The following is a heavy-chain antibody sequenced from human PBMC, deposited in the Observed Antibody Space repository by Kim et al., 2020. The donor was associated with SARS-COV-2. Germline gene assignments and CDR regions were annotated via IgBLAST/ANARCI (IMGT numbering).Heavy chain of an antibody. D-gene: IGHD3-22*01. Sequence: SETLSLTCTVSGGSISSSSYYWGWIRQPPGKGLEWIGSIYYSGSTYYNPSLKSRVTISVDTSKNQFSLKLSSVTAADTAVYYCARQVGLSVYYYDSSGLFDYWGQGTLVTVSS. CDR3: ARQVGLSVYYYDSSGLFDY. CDR2: IYYSGST. V-gene: IGHV4-39*01. CDR1: GGSISSSSYY. J-gene: IGHJ4*02.